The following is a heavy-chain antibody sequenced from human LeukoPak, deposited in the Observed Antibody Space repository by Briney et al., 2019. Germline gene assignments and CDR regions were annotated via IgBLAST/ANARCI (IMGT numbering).Heavy chain of an antibody. CDR1: GGTFSSYA. J-gene: IGHJ4*02. CDR2: IIPILGIA. CDR3: AGVSSGWYQYFDY. V-gene: IGHV1-69*04. D-gene: IGHD6-19*01. Sequence: SVKVSCKASGGTFSSYAISWVRQAPGQGLEWMGRIIPILGIANYAPKFQGRVTITADKSTSTAYMELSSLRSEDTAVYYCAGVSSGWYQYFDYWGQGTLVTVSS.